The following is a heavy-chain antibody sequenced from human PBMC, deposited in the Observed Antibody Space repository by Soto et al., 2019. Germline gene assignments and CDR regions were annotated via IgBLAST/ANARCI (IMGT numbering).Heavy chain of an antibody. CDR1: GYTLTELS. CDR2: FDPEDGET. CDR3: ATGLVDTAMVSGPYTFDY. V-gene: IGHV1-24*01. D-gene: IGHD5-18*01. J-gene: IGHJ4*02. Sequence: ASVKVSCKVSGYTLTELSMHWVRQAPGKGLEWMGGFDPEDGETIYAQKFQSRVTMTEDTSTDTSYMELSILRSEDTVVYYCATGLVDTAMVSGPYTFDYWGQGTLVTVSS.